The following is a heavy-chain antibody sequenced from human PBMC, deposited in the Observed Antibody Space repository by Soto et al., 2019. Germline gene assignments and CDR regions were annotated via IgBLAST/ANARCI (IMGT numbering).Heavy chain of an antibody. CDR2: TGSGTGPG. D-gene: IGHD2-15*01. CDR1: GGTLSRFG. Sequence: QVQLVQSGAEVKKPGSSVKVSCKASGGTLSRFGINWVRQAPGQGLEWMGGTGSGTGPGNHAQKFQGRLTVTADKSTSTVYMELTNLSSEDTAVYYCARRDSGGFYRFFDSWGQGTLVTVSS. V-gene: IGHV1-69*06. J-gene: IGHJ4*02. CDR3: ARRDSGGFYRFFDS.